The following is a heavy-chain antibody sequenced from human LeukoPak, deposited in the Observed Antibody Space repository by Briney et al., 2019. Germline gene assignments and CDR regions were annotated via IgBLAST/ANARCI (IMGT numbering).Heavy chain of an antibody. V-gene: IGHV4-4*02. CDR2: IHRSGST. D-gene: IGHD1-14*01. CDR3: AREIVGGFNPGAY. CDR1: PDSTTSNF. Sequence: PSETLSLTCTVSPDSTTSNFWSWVRQPPGKGLEWIGEIHRSGSTKYHPSLQSRVTISIDRSKNQIALELSSVTAADTAVYYCAREIVGGFNPGAYWGQGTLVTVSS. J-gene: IGHJ4*02.